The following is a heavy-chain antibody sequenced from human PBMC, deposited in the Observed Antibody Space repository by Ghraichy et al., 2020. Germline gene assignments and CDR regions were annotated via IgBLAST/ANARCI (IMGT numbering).Heavy chain of an antibody. D-gene: IGHD2-2*01. V-gene: IGHV3-15*01. CDR1: GFTFSNAW. CDR2: IKSKTDGGTT. CDR3: TTVVVVPAARTVLDAFDI. J-gene: IGHJ3*02. Sequence: GGSLRLSCAASGFTFSNAWMSWVRQAPGKGLEWVGRIKSKTDGGTTDYAAPVKGRFTISRDDSKNTLYLQMNSLKTEDTAVYYCTTVVVVPAARTVLDAFDIWGQGTMVTVSS.